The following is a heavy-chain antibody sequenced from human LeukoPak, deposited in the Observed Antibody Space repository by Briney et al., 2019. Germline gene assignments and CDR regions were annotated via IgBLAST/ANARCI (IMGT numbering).Heavy chain of an antibody. CDR2: IYYSGST. CDR3: ARSRDGYNIDS. J-gene: IGHJ4*02. CDR1: GGSISTYY. D-gene: IGHD5-24*01. V-gene: IGHV4-59*01. Sequence: SETLSLTCTVSGGSISTYYWSWIRQPPGKGLEWVGHIYYSGSTNYNPSLKSRVTISVDTSKNQFSLKLTSVTAADTAVYYCARSRDGYNIDSWGQATPVTVSS.